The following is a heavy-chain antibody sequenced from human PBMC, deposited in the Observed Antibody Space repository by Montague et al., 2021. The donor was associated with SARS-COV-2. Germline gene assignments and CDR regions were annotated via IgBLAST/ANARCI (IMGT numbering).Heavy chain of an antibody. CDR1: GFTFGSYS. CDR2: ISRSSRAI. CDR3: ADYGDTERFHH. D-gene: IGHD4-17*01. J-gene: IGHJ1*01. V-gene: IGHV3-48*04. Sequence: SLRLSCAASGFTFGSYSMNWVRQAPGKGLEWVSYISRSSRAIYYADSVKGRFTISRDNAKNSLYLQMNSLRAEDTAVYYCADYGDTERFHHWGQGTSVTVSS.